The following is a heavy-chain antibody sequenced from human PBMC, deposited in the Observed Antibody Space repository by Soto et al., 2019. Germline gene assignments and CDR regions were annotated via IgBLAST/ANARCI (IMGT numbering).Heavy chain of an antibody. CDR1: GFTFSSYA. CDR3: AKWYYYDSRPRKYFDY. Sequence: EVQLLESGGGLVQPGGSVRLSCAASGFTFSSYAMSWVRQAPGKGLEWGSAVSGSGGTTYYADSVKGRFTISRDNSKNTVYLQMNSLRVEDTAVYYCAKWYYYDSRPRKYFDYWGQGTLVIVSS. D-gene: IGHD3-22*01. J-gene: IGHJ4*02. CDR2: VSGSGGTT. V-gene: IGHV3-23*01.